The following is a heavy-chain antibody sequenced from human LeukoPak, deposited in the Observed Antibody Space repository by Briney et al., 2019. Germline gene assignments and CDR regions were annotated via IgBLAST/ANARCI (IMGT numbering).Heavy chain of an antibody. Sequence: PGGSLRLSCAASGFTFSSYSMNWVRQAPGKGLEWVSSISSSSSYIYYADSVKGRFTISRGNAKNSLYLQMNSLRAEDTAVYYCARAEVQLWLLVDYWGQGTLVTVSS. CDR2: ISSSSSYI. CDR3: ARAEVQLWLLVDY. CDR1: GFTFSSYS. D-gene: IGHD5-18*01. V-gene: IGHV3-21*01. J-gene: IGHJ4*02.